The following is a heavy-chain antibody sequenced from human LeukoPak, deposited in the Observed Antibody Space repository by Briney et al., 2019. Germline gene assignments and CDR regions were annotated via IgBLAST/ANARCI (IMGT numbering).Heavy chain of an antibody. V-gene: IGHV3-23*01. J-gene: IGHJ6*03. CDR3: TKDKGGYYYYMDV. CDR1: GFTFSSYA. CDR2: ISGSGTST. Sequence: PGGSLRLSCAASGFTFSSYAMSWVRQAPGKGLEWVSTISGSGTSTYYAGSVKGRFTISRDNSKDTLYLQMNSLRAEDTAIYYCTKDKGGYYYYMDVWGKGTTVTVSS.